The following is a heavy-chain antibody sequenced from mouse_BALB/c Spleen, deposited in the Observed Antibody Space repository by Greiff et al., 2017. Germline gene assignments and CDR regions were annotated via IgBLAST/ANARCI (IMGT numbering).Heavy chain of an antibody. CDR2: IRNKANGYTT. V-gene: IGHV7-3*02. J-gene: IGHJ3*01. CDR3: ATRDGYYGGFAY. D-gene: IGHD2-3*01. Sequence: EVQVVESGGGLVQPGGSLRLSCATSGFTFTDYYMSWVRQPPGKALEWLGFIRNKANGYTTEYSASVKGRFTISRDNSQSILYLQMNTLRAEDSATYYCATRDGYYGGFAYWGQGTLVTVSA. CDR1: GFTFTDYY.